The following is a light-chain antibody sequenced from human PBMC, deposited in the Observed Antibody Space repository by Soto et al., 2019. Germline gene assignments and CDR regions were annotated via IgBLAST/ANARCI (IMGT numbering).Light chain of an antibody. J-gene: IGLJ1*01. Sequence: QSVLTQPPSVSGSPGHSVTISCSGVSSSIGANYAVHWYQQLPGTAPKLLIYDYNKRPSGVPDRFSGSKSGTSASLAITGLQAEDEADYYCQSYDSSLTGWVFGTGTKVTVL. V-gene: IGLV1-40*01. CDR1: SSSIGANYA. CDR3: QSYDSSLTGWV. CDR2: DYN.